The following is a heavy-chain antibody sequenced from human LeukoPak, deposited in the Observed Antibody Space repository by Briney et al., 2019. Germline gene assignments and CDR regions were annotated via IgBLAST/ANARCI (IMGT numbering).Heavy chain of an antibody. CDR2: IWHDGSHK. CDR3: ARESFGSGSYPDF. Sequence: GRSLRLSCAASGFNFDTYAMHWVRQAPGQGLEWVALIWHDGSHKIYSNSVRGQFSISRDNSKNTVYLQINNLRHDGTPVYYCARESFGSGSYPDFWGQGTLVTVSS. D-gene: IGHD3-10*01. J-gene: IGHJ4*02. V-gene: IGHV3-33*01. CDR1: GFNFDTYA.